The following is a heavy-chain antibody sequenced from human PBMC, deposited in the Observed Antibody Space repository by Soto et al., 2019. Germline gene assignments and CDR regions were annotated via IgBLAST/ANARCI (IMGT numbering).Heavy chain of an antibody. D-gene: IGHD5-18*01. CDR3: ARAPTWIQLWFGNNWFDP. CDR1: GYTFTSCD. Sequence: QVQLVQYGAEVKKPGASVKVSCKASGYTFTSCDINWVRQAIGQGIEWMGWMNPNSGNTGYAQKFQGRVSMTRNTSISTAYMELSSLRSEDTAVYYCARAPTWIQLWFGNNWFDPWGQGTLVTVSS. J-gene: IGHJ5*02. V-gene: IGHV1-8*01. CDR2: MNPNSGNT.